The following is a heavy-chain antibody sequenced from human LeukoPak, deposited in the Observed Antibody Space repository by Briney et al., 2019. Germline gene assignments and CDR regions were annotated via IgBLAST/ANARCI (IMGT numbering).Heavy chain of an antibody. CDR3: ARGSGETGGYYYVY. CDR2: IIPIFGTA. CDR1: GGSFSRYA. J-gene: IGHJ4*02. D-gene: IGHD3-22*01. Sequence: SVTVSFTASGGSFSRYAISWVRQAPGQGLEWMGGIIPIFGTANYAQKFQGRVTITADESTRTAYMELRTLRSEDTAIYYCARGSGETGGYYYVYWGRGTPVTVSS. V-gene: IGHV1-69*13.